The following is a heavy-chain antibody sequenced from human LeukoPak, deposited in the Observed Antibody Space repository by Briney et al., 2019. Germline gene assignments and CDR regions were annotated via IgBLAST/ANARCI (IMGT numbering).Heavy chain of an antibody. J-gene: IGHJ4*02. CDR2: ISSSSSYI. V-gene: IGHV3-21*01. CDR1: GFTFSSYS. CDR3: ARDGGAAAGFFDY. Sequence: GGSLRLSCAASGFTFSSYSMNWVRQAPGKGLEWVSSISSSSSYIYYADSVKGRFTISRDNAKNSLYLQMNSLRAEDTAVYYCARDGGAAAGFFDYWGQGTLVTVSS. D-gene: IGHD6-13*01.